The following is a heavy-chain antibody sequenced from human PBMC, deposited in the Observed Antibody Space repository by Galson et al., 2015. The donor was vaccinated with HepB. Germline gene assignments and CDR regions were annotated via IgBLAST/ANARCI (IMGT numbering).Heavy chain of an antibody. CDR3: ARGTHILVVVAANFDY. CDR1: GYTFTDYY. CDR2: INPKSGGT. V-gene: IGHV1-2*06. J-gene: IGHJ4*02. D-gene: IGHD2-15*01. Sequence: SVKVSCKASGYTFTDYYIHWVRQAPGRGLEWMGRINPKSGGTNFAQKFQGRVTMTRDTSISTAYMELSSLRSDDTAFYYCARGTHILVVVAANFDYWGQGTLVTVSS.